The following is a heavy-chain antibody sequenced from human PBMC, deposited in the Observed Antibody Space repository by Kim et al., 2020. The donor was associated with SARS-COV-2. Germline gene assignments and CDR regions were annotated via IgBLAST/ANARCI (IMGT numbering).Heavy chain of an antibody. D-gene: IGHD6-6*01. J-gene: IGHJ4*02. V-gene: IGHV3-11*06. CDR2: STYP. Sequence: STYPYYADSVNGRFPISRGNAKNTLYLQVDSLRHDDTAVYYCARGEYSANYWGQGTLVTVSS. CDR3: ARGEYSANY.